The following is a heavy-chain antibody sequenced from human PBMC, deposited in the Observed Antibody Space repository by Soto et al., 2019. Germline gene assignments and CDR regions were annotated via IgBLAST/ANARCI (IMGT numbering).Heavy chain of an antibody. CDR2: ISSSSSYL. V-gene: IGHV3-21*01. Sequence: EVQLVEAGGGLVKPGGSLRLSCAASGFTFSSYSMNWVRQAPGKGLEWVGAISSSSSYLYYAGSVKGRFTISRDNAKNSLYLQMNSLRAEDTAVYYCARDVLGGIQIYFGYWGQGTLVSVSS. D-gene: IGHD3-16*01. CDR1: GFTFSSYS. CDR3: ARDVLGGIQIYFGY. J-gene: IGHJ4*02.